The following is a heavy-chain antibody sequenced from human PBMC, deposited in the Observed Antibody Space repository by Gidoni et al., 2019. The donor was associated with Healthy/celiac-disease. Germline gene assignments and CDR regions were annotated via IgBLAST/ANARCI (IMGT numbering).Heavy chain of an antibody. D-gene: IGHD3-22*01. J-gene: IGHJ5*02. Sequence: EVKLVESGGGVVRPGGSLRLARAASGFAFHDYDLSWVRQGPGKGLEWVSGMNWNGGSTGYADAVKGRFTISRDNAKNSLYLQMNSLRAEDTALYHCARAMPGRYYYDSSGYSIPPDHWGQGTLVTVSS. CDR2: MNWNGGST. CDR3: ARAMPGRYYYDSSGYSIPPDH. CDR1: GFAFHDYD. V-gene: IGHV3-20*01.